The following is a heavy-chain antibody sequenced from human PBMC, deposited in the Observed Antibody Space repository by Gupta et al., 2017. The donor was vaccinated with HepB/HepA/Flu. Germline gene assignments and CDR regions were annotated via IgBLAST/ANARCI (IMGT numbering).Heavy chain of an antibody. Sequence: VQLLESAVGLVQPGGSLRPSCTAWVCTFSSYAMSWVRQGPGKGLEWISSIGGSGGSTYYADSVKGRFTISRDNSENTLYLQMNDLRAEDTAVYYCGLLLTGYYEYRGQGTQVYVSS. J-gene: IGHJ4*02. V-gene: IGHV3-23*01. CDR1: VCTFSSYA. CDR3: GLLLTGYYEY. D-gene: IGHD3-9*01. CDR2: IGGSGGST.